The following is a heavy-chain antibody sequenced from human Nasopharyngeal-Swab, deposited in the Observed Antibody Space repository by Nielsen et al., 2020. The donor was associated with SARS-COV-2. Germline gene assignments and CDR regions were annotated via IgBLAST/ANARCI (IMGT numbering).Heavy chain of an antibody. CDR3: ARGGGSYLHFDY. CDR1: GFTFDDYA. J-gene: IGHJ4*02. D-gene: IGHD1-26*01. V-gene: IGHV3-9*01. Sequence: GGSLRLSCAASGFTFDDYAMHWVRQAPGKGLEWVSGISWNSGSIGYADSVKGRFTISRDNAKNSLYLQMNSLRAEDTAVYYCARGGGSYLHFDYWGQGTLVTVSS. CDR2: ISWNSGSI.